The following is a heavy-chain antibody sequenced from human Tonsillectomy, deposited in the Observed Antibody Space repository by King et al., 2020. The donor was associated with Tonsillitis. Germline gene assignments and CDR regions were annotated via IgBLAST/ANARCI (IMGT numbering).Heavy chain of an antibody. Sequence: VQLQESGPGLVKPSETLSLTCTVSGGSISTCYWSWIRQTPGKGLEWIGYIYYSESTNYNPSLKSRVTISLDTSKNQFSLKLSSVTAADTPVYYCARVAGTYGGFGQLYFDYWGQGTLVTVSS. V-gene: IGHV4-59*01. CDR1: GGSISTCY. CDR2: IYYSEST. CDR3: ARVAGTYGGFGQLYFDY. D-gene: IGHD2-8*01. J-gene: IGHJ4*02.